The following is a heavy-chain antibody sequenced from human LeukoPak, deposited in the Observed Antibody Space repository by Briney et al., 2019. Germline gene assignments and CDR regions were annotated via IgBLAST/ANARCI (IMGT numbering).Heavy chain of an antibody. D-gene: IGHD4-23*01. J-gene: IGHJ3*02. CDR1: GFTFSSYS. V-gene: IGHV3-48*01. Sequence: TGGSLRLSCAASGFTFSSYSMNWVRQAPGKGLEWVSYISSSSSTIYYAGSVKGRFTISRDNAKNSLYLQMNSLRAEDTAVYYCAREGQLQGGAFDIWGQGTMVTVSS. CDR3: AREGQLQGGAFDI. CDR2: ISSSSSTI.